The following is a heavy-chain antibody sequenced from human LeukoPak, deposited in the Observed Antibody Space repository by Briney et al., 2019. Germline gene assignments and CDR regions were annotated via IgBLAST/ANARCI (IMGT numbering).Heavy chain of an antibody. CDR3: ARGFRIPDV. J-gene: IGHJ6*02. CDR1: GFIFTSYA. Sequence: GGSLRLSCAASGFIFTSYAMTWVRQAPGKGLEWVSAISGSADSTYYADSVKGRFTTSRDNSKNTLHLQMNSLRADDTAVYYCARGFRIPDVWGQGTTVTVSS. V-gene: IGHV3-23*01. CDR2: ISGSADST. D-gene: IGHD2-15*01.